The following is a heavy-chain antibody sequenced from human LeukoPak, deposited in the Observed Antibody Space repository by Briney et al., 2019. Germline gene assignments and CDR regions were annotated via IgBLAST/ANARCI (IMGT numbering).Heavy chain of an antibody. J-gene: IGHJ6*02. Sequence: SETLSLTCTVSGGSISSSSYYWGWIRQPPGKGLEWIGSIYYSGSTYYNPSLKSRVTISVDTSKNQFSLKLSSVTAADTAVYYCARYHVPDSSGHYGMDVWGQGTTVTVSS. CDR3: ARYHVPDSSGHYGMDV. CDR1: GGSISSSSYY. CDR2: IYYSGST. V-gene: IGHV4-39*07. D-gene: IGHD3-22*01.